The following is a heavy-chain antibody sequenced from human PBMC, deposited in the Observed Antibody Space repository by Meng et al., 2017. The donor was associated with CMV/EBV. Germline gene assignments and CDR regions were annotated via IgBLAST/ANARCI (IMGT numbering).Heavy chain of an antibody. V-gene: IGHV3-74*01. CDR1: GFTSSSYW. CDR3: AREAAAGAPDY. Sequence: GGSLRLSCAASGFTSSSYWMHWVRQAPGKGLVWVSRINSDGSSTSYADSVKGRFTISRDNAKNTLYLQMNSLRAEDTAVYYCAREAAAGAPDYWGQGTLVTVSS. J-gene: IGHJ4*02. CDR2: INSDGSST. D-gene: IGHD6-13*01.